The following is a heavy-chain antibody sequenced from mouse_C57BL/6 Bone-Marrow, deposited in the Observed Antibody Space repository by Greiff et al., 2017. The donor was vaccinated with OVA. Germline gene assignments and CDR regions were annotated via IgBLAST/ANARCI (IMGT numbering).Heavy chain of an antibody. CDR1: GFTFSDYY. CDR2: ISNGGGST. D-gene: IGHD1-1*01. V-gene: IGHV5-12*01. Sequence: EVQRVESGGGLVQPGGSLKLSCAASGFTFSDYYMYWVRQTPEKRLEWVAYISNGGGSTYYPDTVKGRFTISRDNAKNTLYLQMSRLKSEDTAMYYCARRNYYGSSYWYFDVWGTGTTVTVSS. J-gene: IGHJ1*03. CDR3: ARRNYYGSSYWYFDV.